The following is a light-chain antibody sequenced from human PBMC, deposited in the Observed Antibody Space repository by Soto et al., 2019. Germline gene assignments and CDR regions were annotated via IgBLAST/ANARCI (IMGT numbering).Light chain of an antibody. CDR1: QCVRSSF. CDR2: GAS. CDR3: QQYESSRT. J-gene: IGKJ1*01. Sequence: EIVLTQSPGTLSLSPGERATLSCIASQCVRSSFLAWYQQKRGQAPKVLIYGASTRATGIPDRFSGSGSGTDFTLTISRLEPEDFAVYYCQQYESSRTFGQGTKVEMK. V-gene: IGKV3-20*01.